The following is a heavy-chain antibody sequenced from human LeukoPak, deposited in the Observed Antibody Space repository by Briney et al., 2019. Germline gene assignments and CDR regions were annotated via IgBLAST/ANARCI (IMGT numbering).Heavy chain of an antibody. D-gene: IGHD3-3*01. Sequence: NPGGSLRLSCAASGFTFSNAWMSWVRQAPGKGLEWVGRIKSKTDGGTTDYAAPVKGRFTISRDDSKNTLYLQMNSLKTEDTAVYYCTTSNYDFWSGANPDYWGQGTLVTVSS. CDR1: GFTFSNAW. V-gene: IGHV3-15*01. J-gene: IGHJ4*02. CDR3: TTSNYDFWSGANPDY. CDR2: IKSKTDGGTT.